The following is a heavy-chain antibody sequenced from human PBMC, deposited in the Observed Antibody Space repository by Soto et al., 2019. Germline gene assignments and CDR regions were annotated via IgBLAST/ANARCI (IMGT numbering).Heavy chain of an antibody. CDR1: GGTFSSYT. CDR3: ARLSIAAAGSQFDY. D-gene: IGHD6-13*01. V-gene: IGHV1-69*02. Sequence: ASVKVSCKASGGTFSSYTISWVRQAPGQGLEWMGRIIPILGIANYAQKFQGRVTITADKSTSTAYMELSSLRSEDTAVYYCARLSIAAAGSQFDYWVQGTLVIVSS. J-gene: IGHJ4*02. CDR2: IIPILGIA.